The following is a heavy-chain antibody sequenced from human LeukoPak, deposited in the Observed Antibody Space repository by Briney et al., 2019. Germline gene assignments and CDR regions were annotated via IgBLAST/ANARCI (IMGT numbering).Heavy chain of an antibody. D-gene: IGHD3-10*01. CDR3: AKDMWRFGELDYDY. CDR1: GFTFDDYA. CDR2: ISGDGGST. V-gene: IGHV3-43*02. Sequence: GGSLRLSCAASGFTFDDYAMHWVRQAPGKGLEWVSLISGDGGSTYYADSVKGRFTISRDNSKNSLYLQMNSLRNEDTALYYCAKDMWRFGELDYDYWGQGTLVTVSS. J-gene: IGHJ4*02.